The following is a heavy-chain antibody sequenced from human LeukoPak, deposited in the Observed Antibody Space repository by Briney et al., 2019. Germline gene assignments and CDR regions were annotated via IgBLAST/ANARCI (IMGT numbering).Heavy chain of an antibody. D-gene: IGHD2-15*01. CDR3: ARHGVVQDLDY. J-gene: IGHJ4*02. Sequence: GGSLRLSCAASGFTFSIYSMNWVRQAPGKGLEWVSSISNSGTYVYYADSVKGRFTISRDNAKNSLYLQMNTLSAEDRAVYYCARHGVVQDLDYWGQGTLVTVSS. CDR1: GFTFSIYS. V-gene: IGHV3-21*01. CDR2: ISNSGTYV.